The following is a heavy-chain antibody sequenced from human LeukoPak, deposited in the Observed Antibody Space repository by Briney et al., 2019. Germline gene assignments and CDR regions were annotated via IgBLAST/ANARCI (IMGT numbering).Heavy chain of an antibody. CDR1: GYTFTVYY. V-gene: IGHV1-2*02. Sequence: ASVKVSCKASGYTFTVYYMYWVRQAPGQGLGWMGWINPNSGGTNYAQTFQGRVTMTRDTSMSTAYMELSRLRSDDTAVYYCARDRNDIFTVRDRLHFDYWGQRTLVTVSS. CDR3: ARDRNDIFTVRDRLHFDY. J-gene: IGHJ4*02. CDR2: INPNSGGT. D-gene: IGHD3-9*01.